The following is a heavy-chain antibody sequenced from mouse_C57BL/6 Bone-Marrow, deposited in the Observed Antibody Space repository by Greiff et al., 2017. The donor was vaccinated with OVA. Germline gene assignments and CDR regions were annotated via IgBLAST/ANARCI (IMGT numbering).Heavy chain of an antibody. J-gene: IGHJ1*03. CDR1: GFNIKDYY. Sequence: EVKLMESGAELVRPGASVKLSCTASGFNIKDYYMHWVKQRPEQGLEWIGRIDPEDGDTEYAPKFQGKATMTADTSSNTAYLQLSSLTSEDTAVYYCTDGYYVDWYFDVWGTGTTVTVSS. V-gene: IGHV14-1*01. CDR3: TDGYYVDWYFDV. D-gene: IGHD2-3*01. CDR2: IDPEDGDT.